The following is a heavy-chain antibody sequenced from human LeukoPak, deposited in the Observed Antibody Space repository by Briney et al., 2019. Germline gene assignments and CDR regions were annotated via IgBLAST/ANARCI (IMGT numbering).Heavy chain of an antibody. CDR2: IYYSGST. D-gene: IGHD6-19*01. CDR3: ARAGSGWNGYFQH. J-gene: IGHJ1*01. CDR1: GGSISSGGYY. V-gene: IGHV4-31*03. Sequence: SETLSLTCTVSGGSISSGGYYWSWIRQHPGKGLEWIGYIYYSGSTYYNPSLKSRVTISVDTSKNQFSLKLSSVTAADTAVYYCARAGSGWNGYFQHWGQGTLVTVSS.